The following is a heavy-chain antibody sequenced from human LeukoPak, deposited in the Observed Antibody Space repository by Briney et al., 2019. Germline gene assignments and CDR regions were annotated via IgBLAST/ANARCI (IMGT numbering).Heavy chain of an antibody. V-gene: IGHV4-59*01. J-gene: IGHJ2*01. CDR3: ARVRQQLTRSLYWYFDL. D-gene: IGHD6-13*01. CDR1: GGSISSYY. Sequence: PSETLSLTCTVSGGSISSYYWSWIRQPPGKGLEWIGYIYYSGSTNYNPSLKSRVTIPVDTSKNQFSLKLSSVTAADTAVYYCARVRQQLTRSLYWYFDLWGRGTLVTVSS. CDR2: IYYSGST.